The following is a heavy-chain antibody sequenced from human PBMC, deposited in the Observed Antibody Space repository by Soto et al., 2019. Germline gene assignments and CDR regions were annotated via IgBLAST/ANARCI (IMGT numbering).Heavy chain of an antibody. CDR1: GGSFSGYY. V-gene: IGHV4-34*01. J-gene: IGHJ4*02. D-gene: IGHD5-18*01. CDR2: INHSGST. CDR3: ARVRRGYSYGYVY. Sequence: QVPLQQWGAGLLKPSETLSLTCAVYGGSFSGYYWSWIRQPPGKGLEWIGEINHSGSTNYNPSLKSRVTISVDTSKNQFSLKLSSVTAADTAVYYCARVRRGYSYGYVYWGQGTLVTVSS.